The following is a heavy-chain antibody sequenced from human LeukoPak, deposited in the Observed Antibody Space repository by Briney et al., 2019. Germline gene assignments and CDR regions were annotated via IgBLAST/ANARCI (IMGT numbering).Heavy chain of an antibody. Sequence: SETLSLTCTVSGGSIKSYYWSWIRQPPGKGLEWIGQIYYSGSTNYNPSLKSRVTISVDTSKNQFSLKLSSVTAADTAVYYCASGYCSGGSCYQPLVYFDYWGQGALVTVSS. CDR2: IYYSGST. CDR3: ASGYCSGGSCYQPLVYFDY. V-gene: IGHV4-59*01. J-gene: IGHJ4*02. CDR1: GGSIKSYY. D-gene: IGHD2-15*01.